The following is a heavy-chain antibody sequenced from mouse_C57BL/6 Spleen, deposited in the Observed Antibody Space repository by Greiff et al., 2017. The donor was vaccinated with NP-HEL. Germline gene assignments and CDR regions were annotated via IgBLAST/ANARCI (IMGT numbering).Heavy chain of an antibody. D-gene: IGHD2-4*01. CDR3: VRHPYDYDGYYYAMDY. CDR2: IRSKSNNYAT. J-gene: IGHJ4*01. CDR1: GFSFNTYA. Sequence: EVKLVESGGGLVQPKGSLKLSCAASGFSFNTYAMNWVRQAPGKGLEWVARIRSKSNNYATYYADSVKDRFTISRDDSESMLYLQMNNLKTEDTAMYYCVRHPYDYDGYYYAMDYWGQGTSVTVSS. V-gene: IGHV10-1*01.